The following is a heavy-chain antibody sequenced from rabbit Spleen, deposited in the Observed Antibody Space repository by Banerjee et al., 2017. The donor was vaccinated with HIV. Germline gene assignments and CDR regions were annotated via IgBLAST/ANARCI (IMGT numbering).Heavy chain of an antibody. CDR1: GIDFSSDYA. D-gene: IGHD8-1*01. CDR2: IYTSSSNT. V-gene: IGHV1S43*01. J-gene: IGHJ6*01. CDR3: ARYGYAGSSYYPLKL. Sequence: QQQLEESGGGLVKPGGTLTLTCKASGIDFSSDYAMCWVRQAPGKGLEWIACIYTSSSNTEYANSVKGRFTISRDNAQNTVFLQMTSLTAADTATYFCARYGYAGSSYYPLKLWGPGTLVTVS.